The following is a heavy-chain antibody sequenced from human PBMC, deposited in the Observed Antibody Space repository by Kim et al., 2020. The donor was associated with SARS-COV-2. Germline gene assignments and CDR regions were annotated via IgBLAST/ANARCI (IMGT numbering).Heavy chain of an antibody. Sequence: SETLSFTCAVHGGPFSGYYWTWIRQPPGEGLEWVGEIFDNGITKYNPSLKSRLTISMDTSKNLFSLKLTSVTAADTAIYYCARHMWRAFDTWGQGTMVTVSS. V-gene: IGHV4-34*12. CDR3: ARHMWRAFDT. D-gene: IGHD2-21*01. CDR2: IFDNGIT. J-gene: IGHJ3*02. CDR1: GGPFSGYY.